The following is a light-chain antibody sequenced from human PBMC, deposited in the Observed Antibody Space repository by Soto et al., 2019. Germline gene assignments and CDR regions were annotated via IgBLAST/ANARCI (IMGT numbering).Light chain of an antibody. J-gene: IGLJ1*01. V-gene: IGLV2-14*01. Sequence: QSALTQPASVSGSPGQSITISCTGTNSDVGGYNYVSWYQQHPGIAPKLLIYGVTNRPSGVSTRFSGSKSGNTASLTISGLQAEDEADYRCSSYTSASTLLYLFGTGTKLTVL. CDR1: NSDVGGYNY. CDR3: SSYTSASTLLYL. CDR2: GVT.